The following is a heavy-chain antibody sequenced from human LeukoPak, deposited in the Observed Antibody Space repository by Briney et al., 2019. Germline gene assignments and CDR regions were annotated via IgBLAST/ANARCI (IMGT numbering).Heavy chain of an antibody. D-gene: IGHD3-10*01. V-gene: IGHV3-13*01. CDR3: ARGSAGAPGITMVRGVKHYYFDY. Sequence: GGSLRLSCAASGFTFSSYDMHWVRRATGKGLEWVSAIGTAGDTYYPGSVKGRFTISRENAKNSLYLQMNSLRAGDTAAYYCARGSAGAPGITMVRGVKHYYFDYWGQGTLVTVSS. CDR1: GFTFSSYD. J-gene: IGHJ4*02. CDR2: IGTAGDT.